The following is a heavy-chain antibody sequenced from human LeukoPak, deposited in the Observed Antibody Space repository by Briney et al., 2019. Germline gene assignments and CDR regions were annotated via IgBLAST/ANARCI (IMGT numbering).Heavy chain of an antibody. D-gene: IGHD3-22*01. V-gene: IGHV3-7*01. Sequence: TGGSLRLSCAGSGFTFSSYWMSWVRQAPGKGLEWVTNIKQDGSEKYYVDSVKGRFTISRDNAKNSLYLQMNSLRAEDTAVYYCASLSYDSSGYTSDEYYYYGMDVWGQGTTVTVSS. CDR2: IKQDGSEK. CDR3: ASLSYDSSGYTSDEYYYYGMDV. CDR1: GFTFSSYW. J-gene: IGHJ6*02.